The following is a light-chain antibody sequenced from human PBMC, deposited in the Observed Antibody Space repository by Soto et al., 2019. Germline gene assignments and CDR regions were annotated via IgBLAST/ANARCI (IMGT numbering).Light chain of an antibody. J-gene: IGKJ5*01. CDR2: WAS. Sequence: DIAMTHSPDSLAVALGERAPINCRSSQSVLYSSNNKNCLAWFQKKPGQPPKLLIFWASTREFGVPDRFSGSGSGTDFTLTISSLQPEEVAMYYCQKYYITPITVGQGTRLEIK. CDR1: QSVLYSSNNKNC. CDR3: QKYYITPIT. V-gene: IGKV4-1*01.